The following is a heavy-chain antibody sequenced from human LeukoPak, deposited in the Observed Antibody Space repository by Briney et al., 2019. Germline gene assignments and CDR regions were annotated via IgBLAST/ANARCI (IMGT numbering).Heavy chain of an antibody. CDR1: GFSFSSYG. V-gene: IGHV3-33*01. D-gene: IGHD2-2*01. J-gene: IGHJ6*02. CDR3: VRGGYCSGTSCAHYDGMDV. Sequence: GGSLRLSCAASGFSFSSYGMRWVRQAPGKGLEWVGDIWYDGSHTYYADSVKGRFTISGDNSMNTLYMQMNSLKGEDAAVYYCVRGGYCSGTSCAHYDGMDVWGQGTTVTVSS. CDR2: IWYDGSHT.